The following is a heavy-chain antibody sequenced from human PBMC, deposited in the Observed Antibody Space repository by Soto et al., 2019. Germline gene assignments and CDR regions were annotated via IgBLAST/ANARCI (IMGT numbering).Heavy chain of an antibody. D-gene: IGHD3-3*01. V-gene: IGHV3-21*01. CDR3: ARSYGTYYDFWSGGGRLDP. Sequence: GGSLRLSCAASGFTFSSYSMNWVRQAPGKGLEWVSSISSSSSYIYYADSVKGRFTISRDNAKNSLYLQMNSLRAEDTAVYYCARSYGTYYDFWSGGGRLDPWGQGTLVTVSS. J-gene: IGHJ5*02. CDR2: ISSSSSYI. CDR1: GFTFSSYS.